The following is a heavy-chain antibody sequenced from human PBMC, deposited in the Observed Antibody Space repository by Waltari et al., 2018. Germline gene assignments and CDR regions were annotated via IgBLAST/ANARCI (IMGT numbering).Heavy chain of an antibody. CDR3: VRVGSNHNFDY. V-gene: IGHV1-2*06. Sequence: QVQLVQSGAEVKKPGASVKVSRKASGYTVPAYYMHWVRQAPGQGLEWMGRIPPDSGGTNFAQNFQGRVTMTRDTSISTAYMELSSLRSDDTAVYYCVRVGSNHNFDYWGQGTLVTVSS. CDR2: IPPDSGGT. D-gene: IGHD2-2*01. J-gene: IGHJ4*02. CDR1: GYTVPAYY.